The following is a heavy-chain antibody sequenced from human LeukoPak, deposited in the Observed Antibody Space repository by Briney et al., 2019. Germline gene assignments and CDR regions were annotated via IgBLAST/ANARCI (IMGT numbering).Heavy chain of an antibody. CDR3: AAVGDFDY. V-gene: IGHV3-43*02. J-gene: IGHJ4*02. CDR2: ISGGGGST. Sequence: GGSLTLSCAASGFTFDDYAMLWVRHPPGKGLEWVALISGGGGSTYYPDSVKGRFTISRDNSKNSLYLQMNSLRTEDTALYCCAAVGDFDYWGQGTLVTVSS. CDR1: GFTFDDYA. D-gene: IGHD6-19*01.